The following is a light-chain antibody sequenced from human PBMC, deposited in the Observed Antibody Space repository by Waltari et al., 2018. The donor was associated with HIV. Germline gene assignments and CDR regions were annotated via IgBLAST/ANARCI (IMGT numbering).Light chain of an antibody. Sequence: EIVLTQSPGTLSLSAAERATLSCRASQSLGSSDLAWYQQRPGQAPSLLIYATSTRATGIPDRFSGSGSGTDFTLTISRLEPEDFAFYYCQQYGGSPLTFGGGTKVEI. CDR3: QQYGGSPLT. V-gene: IGKV3-20*01. CDR1: QSLGSSD. J-gene: IGKJ4*01. CDR2: ATS.